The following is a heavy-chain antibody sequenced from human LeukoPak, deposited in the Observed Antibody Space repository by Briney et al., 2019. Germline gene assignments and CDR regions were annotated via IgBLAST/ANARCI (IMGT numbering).Heavy chain of an antibody. J-gene: IGHJ4*02. Sequence: GGSLRLSCAASGFTFDDYGMHWVRQAPGKGLEWVSGISWNSGSIGYADSVKGRFSISRDNAKSTLYLQMNSLRVDDMALYYCTKASGYSSGAVDYWGQGTLVTVSS. V-gene: IGHV3-9*03. CDR1: GFTFDDYG. CDR2: ISWNSGSI. CDR3: TKASGYSSGAVDY. D-gene: IGHD5-18*01.